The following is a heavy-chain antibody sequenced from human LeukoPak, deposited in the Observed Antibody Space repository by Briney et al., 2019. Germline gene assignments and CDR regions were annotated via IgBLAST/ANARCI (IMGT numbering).Heavy chain of an antibody. CDR1: GFTFSTYA. Sequence: GGSLRLSCAASGFTFSTYAMSWVRQAPGKGLEWVSSTSGSGGSTYYADSVKGRFTISRDTSKNTLYLQMNSLRAEDTAVYYCARAPPGYCTNGVCYSHYYYMDVWGKGTTVTVSS. J-gene: IGHJ6*03. CDR2: TSGSGGST. CDR3: ARAPPGYCTNGVCYSHYYYMDV. V-gene: IGHV3-23*01. D-gene: IGHD2-8*01.